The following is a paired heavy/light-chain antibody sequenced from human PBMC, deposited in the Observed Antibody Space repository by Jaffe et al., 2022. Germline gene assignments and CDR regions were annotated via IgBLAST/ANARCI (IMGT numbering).Heavy chain of an antibody. CDR1: GLTFNDYA. V-gene: IGHV3-49*03. CDR3: TTYSGYDYDY. J-gene: IGHJ4*02. Sequence: EVQLVESGGGLIQSGRSLRLSCTGSGLTFNDYALSWFRQAPGRGLEWLGFIRGRAYGGTKEYAASVKGRFTISRDDSKNTAYLQMNSLKTDDTARYYCTTYSGYDYDYWGQGTLVTVSS. D-gene: IGHD5-12*01. CDR2: IRGRAYGGTK.
Light chain of an antibody. CDR1: TSNIGSDG. V-gene: IGLV1-44*01. CDR2: RNN. Sequence: QSVLTQPPSASGTPGQRVTISCSGSTSNIGSDGVAWYQQLPGMAPKLLIYRNNLRPSGVPDRFSGSKSGTSASLAISGLQSEDEADYYCAAWDDILNGPVFGGGTKMTVL. CDR3: AAWDDILNGPV. J-gene: IGLJ3*02.